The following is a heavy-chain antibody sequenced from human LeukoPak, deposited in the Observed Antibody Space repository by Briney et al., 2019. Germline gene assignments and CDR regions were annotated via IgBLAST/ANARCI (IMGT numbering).Heavy chain of an antibody. CDR3: ARLIFDCSGGSCYSGLPDY. D-gene: IGHD2-15*01. Sequence: GESLKISCKGSGYSFTSYWIGWVRQMPGKGLEWMGIIYPSDSDTRYSPSFQGQVTISADKSISTAYLQWSSLKASDTAMYYCARLIFDCSGGSCYSGLPDYWGQGTLVTVSS. CDR1: GYSFTSYW. J-gene: IGHJ4*02. V-gene: IGHV5-51*01. CDR2: IYPSDSDT.